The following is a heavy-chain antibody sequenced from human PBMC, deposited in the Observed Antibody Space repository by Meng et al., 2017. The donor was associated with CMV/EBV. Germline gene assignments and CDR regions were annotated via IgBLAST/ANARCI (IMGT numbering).Heavy chain of an antibody. CDR2: IYSGGSST. CDR1: GFTFSSYA. V-gene: IGHV3-23*03. Sequence: LSLTCAASGFTFSSYAMSWVRQAPGKGLEWVSVIYSGGSSTYCADSVKGRFTISRDNSKNTLYLQMNSLRAEDAAVYYCAKGLWAVAARGYWGQGTLVTVSS. D-gene: IGHD6-6*01. CDR3: AKGLWAVAARGY. J-gene: IGHJ4*02.